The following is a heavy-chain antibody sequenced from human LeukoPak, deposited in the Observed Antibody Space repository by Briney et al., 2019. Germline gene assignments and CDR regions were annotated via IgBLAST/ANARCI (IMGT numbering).Heavy chain of an antibody. V-gene: IGHV3-23*01. J-gene: IGHJ4*02. CDR3: AKVPSLDILTGYYADY. Sequence: GGPLRLSCAASGFTFSSYAMSWVRQAPGKGLEWVSAISGSGGSTYYADSVKGRFTISRDNSKNTLYLQMNSLRAEDTAVYYCAKVPSLDILTGYYADYWGQGTLVTVSS. D-gene: IGHD3-9*01. CDR2: ISGSGGST. CDR1: GFTFSSYA.